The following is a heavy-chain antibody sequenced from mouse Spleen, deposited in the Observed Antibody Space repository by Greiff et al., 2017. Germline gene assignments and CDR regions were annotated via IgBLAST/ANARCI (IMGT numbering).Heavy chain of an antibody. Sequence: DVHLVESEGGLVQPGSSMKLSCTASGFTFSDYYMAWVRQVPEKGLEWVANINYDGSSTYYLDSLKSRFIISRDNAKNILYLQMSSLKSEDTATYYCARYYGSNYAMDYWGQGTSVTVSS. D-gene: IGHD1-1*01. CDR1: GFTFSDYY. CDR3: ARYYGSNYAMDY. J-gene: IGHJ4*01. V-gene: IGHV5-16*01. CDR2: INYDGSST.